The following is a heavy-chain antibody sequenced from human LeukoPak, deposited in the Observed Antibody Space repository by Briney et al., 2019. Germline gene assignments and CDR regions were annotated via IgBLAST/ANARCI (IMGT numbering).Heavy chain of an antibody. Sequence: SETLSLTCTVSGGSISSGDYYWSWIRQPPGKGPEWIGYIYYSGSTYYNPSLKSRVTISVDTSKNQFSLKLSSVTAADTAVYYCARDAHWGLGWFDPWGQGTLVTVSS. D-gene: IGHD7-27*01. CDR3: ARDAHWGLGWFDP. V-gene: IGHV4-30-4*08. CDR2: IYYSGST. CDR1: GGSISSGDYY. J-gene: IGHJ5*02.